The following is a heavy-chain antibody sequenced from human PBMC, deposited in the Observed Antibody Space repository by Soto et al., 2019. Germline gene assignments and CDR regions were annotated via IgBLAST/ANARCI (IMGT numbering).Heavy chain of an antibody. Sequence: EVQLVESGGGVVKPGGSLRLSCAASGFTFRSVSMTWVRQAAGKGLEWGSSISPTYTYIHYAESVKSRFTIYRDNAKSSLHLQVNSLRVEDTAVYYCARDWQTGDDNWGQGTLVTVSS. J-gene: IGHJ4*02. CDR3: ARDWQTGDDN. CDR2: ISPTYTYI. CDR1: GFTFRSVS. D-gene: IGHD7-27*01. V-gene: IGHV3-21*02.